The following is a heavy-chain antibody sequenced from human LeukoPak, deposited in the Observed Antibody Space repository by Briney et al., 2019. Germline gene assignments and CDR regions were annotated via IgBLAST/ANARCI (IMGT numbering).Heavy chain of an antibody. CDR3: ARGRRGVLRFLEWLSHFNWFDP. CDR1: GGSFSGYY. CDR2: INHSGST. V-gene: IGHV4-34*01. Sequence: SETLSLTCAVYGGSFSGYYWSWIRQPPGKGLEWIGEINHSGSTNYNPSLKSRVTISVDTSKNQFSLKLRSVTAADTAVYYCARGRRGVLRFLEWLSHFNWFDPWGQGTLVTVSS. D-gene: IGHD3-3*01. J-gene: IGHJ5*02.